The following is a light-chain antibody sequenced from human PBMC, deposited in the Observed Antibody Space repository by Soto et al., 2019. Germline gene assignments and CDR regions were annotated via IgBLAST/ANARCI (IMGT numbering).Light chain of an antibody. J-gene: IGKJ1*01. CDR1: QSISTH. V-gene: IGKV1-39*01. CDR2: AAS. CDR3: QQSYSAPPT. Sequence: DIQMTQAPSSLSASVGDRVTITCRASQSISTHLIWYQQKLGKAPNLLIYAASSLQSGVPSRFSGSGSGTDFTLTISSLYPEDFATYYCQQSYSAPPTFGQGTKVDIK.